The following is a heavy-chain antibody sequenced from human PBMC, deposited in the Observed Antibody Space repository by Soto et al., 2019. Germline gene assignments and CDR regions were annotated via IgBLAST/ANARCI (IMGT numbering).Heavy chain of an antibody. CDR3: AKDIRIAAAGTASWYFDL. CDR1: GFTFDDYA. J-gene: IGHJ2*01. Sequence: EVQLVESGGGLVQPGRSLRLSCAASGFTFDDYAMHWVRQAPGKGLEWVSGISWNSGSIGYADSVKGRFTISRDNAKNSLYLQMNSLRAEDTALYYCAKDIRIAAAGTASWYFDLWGRGTLVTVSS. V-gene: IGHV3-9*01. CDR2: ISWNSGSI. D-gene: IGHD6-13*01.